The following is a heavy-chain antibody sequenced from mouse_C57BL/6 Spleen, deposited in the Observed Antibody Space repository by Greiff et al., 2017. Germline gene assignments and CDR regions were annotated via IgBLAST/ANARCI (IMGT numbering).Heavy chain of an antibody. CDR3: ARPSTVVAGDYFDY. J-gene: IGHJ2*01. V-gene: IGHV1-64*01. Sequence: VQLQQPGAELVKPGASVKLSCKASGYTFTSYWMHWVKQRPGQGLEWIGMIHPNSGSTNYNEKFKSKATLTVDKSSSTAYMQLSSLTSEDSAVYYCARPSTVVAGDYFDYWGQGTTLTVSS. CDR1: GYTFTSYW. D-gene: IGHD1-1*01. CDR2: IHPNSGST.